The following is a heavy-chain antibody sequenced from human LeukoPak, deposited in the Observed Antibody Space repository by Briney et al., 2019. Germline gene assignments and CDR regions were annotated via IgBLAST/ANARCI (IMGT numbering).Heavy chain of an antibody. Sequence: PGRSLRLSCAASGFTFDDYAMHWVRQAPGKGLEWVSGISWNSGSIGYADPVKGRFTISRDNAKNSLYLQMNSLRAEDTALYYCAKAGIAAAGRIYNWFDPWGQGTLVTVSS. CDR3: AKAGIAAAGRIYNWFDP. D-gene: IGHD6-13*01. CDR1: GFTFDDYA. CDR2: ISWNSGSI. V-gene: IGHV3-9*01. J-gene: IGHJ5*02.